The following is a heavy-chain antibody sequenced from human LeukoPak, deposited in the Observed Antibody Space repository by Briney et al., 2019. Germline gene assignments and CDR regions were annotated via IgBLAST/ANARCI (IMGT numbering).Heavy chain of an antibody. J-gene: IGHJ4*02. CDR3: ARQVESVTLFDY. Sequence: PSETLSLTCTVSGGSISTYYWSWVRQPPGKGLEWIGYIYYSGSTNYSPSLQSRVTMSVDTSKNQFSLKLSSVTAADTAVYYCARQVESVTLFDYWGQGTLVTVSS. CDR2: IYYSGST. CDR1: GGSISTYY. D-gene: IGHD5-24*01. V-gene: IGHV4-59*01.